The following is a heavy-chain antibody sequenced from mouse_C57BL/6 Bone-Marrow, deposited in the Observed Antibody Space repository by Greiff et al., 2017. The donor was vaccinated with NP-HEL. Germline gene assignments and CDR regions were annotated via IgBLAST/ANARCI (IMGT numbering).Heavy chain of an antibody. Sequence: VQGKQNGAELVKPGASVKLSCKASGYTFTSYWMHWVKQRPGRGLEWIGRIDPNSGGTKYNEKLKSKVTLTVDKPSSTAYLQLSSLTSEDSAVYCCASTAYGSSETLFAYWGQGTLVTVSA. V-gene: IGHV1-72*01. CDR1: GYTFTSYW. D-gene: IGHD1-1*01. CDR2: IDPNSGGT. CDR3: ASTAYGSSETLFAY. J-gene: IGHJ3*01.